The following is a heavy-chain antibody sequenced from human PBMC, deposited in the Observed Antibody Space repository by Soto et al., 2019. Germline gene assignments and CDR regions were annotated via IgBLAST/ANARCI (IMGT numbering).Heavy chain of an antibody. J-gene: IGHJ6*02. CDR2: ISYDGSNK. CDR3: ARDVESGNPLIYFYYVLDV. V-gene: IGHV3-30-3*01. Sequence: GGSLRLSCAASGFTFGIYAMHWVRQAPGKGLEWVAVISYDGSNKYYADSVKGRFTISRDNSKNTLYLQMNSLRAEDTAVYYCARDVESGNPLIYFYYVLDVWGQGTTVTVSS. CDR1: GFTFGIYA. D-gene: IGHD3-3*01.